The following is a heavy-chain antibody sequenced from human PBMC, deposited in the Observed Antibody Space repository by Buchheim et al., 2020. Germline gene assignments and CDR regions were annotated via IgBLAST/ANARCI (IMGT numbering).Heavy chain of an antibody. D-gene: IGHD1-26*01. CDR2: IWYDGSNK. CDR1: GFTFSSYG. CDR3: AREYVGATLRYYYYGMDV. Sequence: QVQLVESGGGVVQPGRSLRLSCAASGFTFSSYGMYWVRQAPGKGLEWVAVIWYDGSNKYYADSVKGRFTISRDNSKNTLYLQMNSLRAEDTAVYYCAREYVGATLRYYYYGMDVWGQGTT. V-gene: IGHV3-33*01. J-gene: IGHJ6*02.